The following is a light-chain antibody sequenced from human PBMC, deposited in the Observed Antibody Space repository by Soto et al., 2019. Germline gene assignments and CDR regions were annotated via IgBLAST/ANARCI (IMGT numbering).Light chain of an antibody. CDR1: TGTVTSGHY. J-gene: IGLJ1*01. Sequence: QAVVTQEPSLTVSPGETVTLTFGSSTGTVTSGHYPYWFQQRPGQAPTTLIYDTNNKHSWTPDRFSGSLLGGKAALTLSGAQPEDEGDYYCLLLYSGNRRVFGTGTKLTVL. CDR2: DTN. V-gene: IGLV7-46*01. CDR3: LLLYSGNRRV.